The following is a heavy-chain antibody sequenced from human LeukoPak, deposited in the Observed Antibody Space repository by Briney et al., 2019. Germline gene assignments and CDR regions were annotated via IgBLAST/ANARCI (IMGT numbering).Heavy chain of an antibody. J-gene: IGHJ4*02. CDR1: GFTFSSYA. V-gene: IGHV3-30*04. CDR3: AREGGTGFDY. Sequence: GGSLRLSCAASGFTFSSYAMHWVRQAPGKGLEWVAVISYDGSNKYYADSVKGRFTISRDNSKNTPYLQMNSLRAEDTAVYYCAREGGTGFDYWGQGTLVTVSS. CDR2: ISYDGSNK. D-gene: IGHD1-1*01.